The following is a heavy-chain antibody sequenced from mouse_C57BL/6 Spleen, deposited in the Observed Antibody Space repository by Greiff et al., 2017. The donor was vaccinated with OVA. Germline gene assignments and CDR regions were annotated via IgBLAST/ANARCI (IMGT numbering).Heavy chain of an antibody. V-gene: IGHV5-12*01. CDR1: GFTFSDYY. CDR2: ISNGGGST. D-gene: IGHD1-1*01. CDR3: ARRYYGSSLYAMDY. J-gene: IGHJ4*01. Sequence: EVQGVESGGGLVQPGGSLKLSCAASGFTFSDYYMYWVRQTPEKRLEWVAYISNGGGSTYYPDTVKGRFTISRDNAKNTLYLQMSRLKSEDTAMYYCARRYYGSSLYAMDYWGQGTSVTVSS.